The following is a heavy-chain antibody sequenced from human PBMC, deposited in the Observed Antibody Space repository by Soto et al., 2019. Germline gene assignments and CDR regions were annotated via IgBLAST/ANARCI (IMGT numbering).Heavy chain of an antibody. V-gene: IGHV4-59*08. J-gene: IGHJ6*03. CDR3: ATGGQYYSYSMDA. CDR2: IYYSGST. CDR1: GGSLSGYY. Sequence: PSETLSLTCAVYGGSLSGYYWSWIRQPPGKGLEWIGYIYYSGSTNYNPSLKSRVTISVDTSKNQFSLKLSSVTAADTAVYYCATGGQYYSYSMDAWAKGPRSPSP. D-gene: IGHD1-26*01.